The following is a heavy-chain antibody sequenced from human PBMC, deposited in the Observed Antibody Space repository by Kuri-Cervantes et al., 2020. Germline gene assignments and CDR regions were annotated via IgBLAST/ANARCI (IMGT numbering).Heavy chain of an antibody. Sequence: SETLSLTCTVYGGSISSGYYYWSWIRQPPGKGLEWIGYINYSGSIYYNPYLKSRVTISIDTSKNPFSLKLSSVTAADTAVYYCARDGYCSCTSCYTLGGNWFDPWGQGTLVTVSS. D-gene: IGHD2-2*02. CDR2: INYSGSI. CDR1: GGSISSGYYY. V-gene: IGHV4-30-4*01. CDR3: ARDGYCSCTSCYTLGGNWFDP. J-gene: IGHJ5*02.